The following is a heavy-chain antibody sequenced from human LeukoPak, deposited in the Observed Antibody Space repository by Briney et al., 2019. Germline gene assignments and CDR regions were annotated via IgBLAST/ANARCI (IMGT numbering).Heavy chain of an antibody. Sequence: SETLSLTCNVSGGSISSGSYYWSWIRQPAGKGLEWIGRIYTSGSTNYNPSLKSRVTISVDTSKNQFSLKLSSVTAADTAVYYCAREYYYGSGMDYWGQGTLVTVSS. D-gene: IGHD3-10*01. J-gene: IGHJ4*02. CDR3: AREYYYGSGMDY. CDR1: GGSISSGSYY. CDR2: IYTSGST. V-gene: IGHV4-61*02.